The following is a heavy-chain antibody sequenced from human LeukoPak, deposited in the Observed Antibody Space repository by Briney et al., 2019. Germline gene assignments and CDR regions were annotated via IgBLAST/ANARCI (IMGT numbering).Heavy chain of an antibody. V-gene: IGHV3-11*01. CDR2: ISSSGSTI. CDR1: GFTFSDYY. CDR3: ARTDSSSWYPNWFGP. Sequence: GGSLRLSCATSGFTFSDYYMSWIRQAPGKGLEWVSYISSSGSTIYYADSVKGRITISRDNAKNSLHLQMNSLRAEDTAVYYCARTDSSSWYPNWFGPWGQGTLVTVSS. D-gene: IGHD6-13*01. J-gene: IGHJ5*02.